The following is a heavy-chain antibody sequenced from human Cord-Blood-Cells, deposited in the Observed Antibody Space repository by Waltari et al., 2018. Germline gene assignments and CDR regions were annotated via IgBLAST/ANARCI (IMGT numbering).Heavy chain of an antibody. CDR1: GGAFSGYS. J-gene: IGHJ4*02. Sequence: QVQLQQWGAGLLKPSETLSLTCAVYGGAFSGYSWSWIRQPPGKGLEWIGEINHSGSSNYNPSLKSRVTISGDTSKNQFSLKLSSVTAADTAVYYCAAGYYFDYWGQGTLVTVSS. D-gene: IGHD3-9*01. CDR2: INHSGSS. CDR3: AAGYYFDY. V-gene: IGHV4-34*01.